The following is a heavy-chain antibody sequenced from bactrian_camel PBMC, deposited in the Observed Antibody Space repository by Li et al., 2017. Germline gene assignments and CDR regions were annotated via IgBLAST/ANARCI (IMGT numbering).Heavy chain of an antibody. V-gene: IGHV3S55*01. CDR2: IESDGST. J-gene: IGHJ4*01. Sequence: HVQLVESGGGSVQVGGSLRLSCVASGDTIGRYCMGWFRQTPDREREGVAGIESDGSTSYADSVKGRFTISQDNAKNTLYLQMNSLKPEDTGVYYCAADETTIATMWPGGYNYWGQGTQVTVS. CDR3: AADETTIATMWPGGYNY. CDR1: GDTIGRYC. D-gene: IGHD4*01.